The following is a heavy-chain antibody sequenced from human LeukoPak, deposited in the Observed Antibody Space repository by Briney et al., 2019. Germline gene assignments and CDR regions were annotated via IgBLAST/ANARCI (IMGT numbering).Heavy chain of an antibody. CDR2: ISGSGSST. Sequence: GGSLRLSCAASGFTFSSYAMSWVRQAPGKGLEWVSAISGSGSSTYYAYSVKGLTTISRANSKNTLYLQMNSLRAEDTAVYYCAKDYDDYHWGQGTLVTVSS. CDR1: GFTFSSYA. D-gene: IGHD4-17*01. V-gene: IGHV3-23*01. CDR3: AKDYDDYH. J-gene: IGHJ4*02.